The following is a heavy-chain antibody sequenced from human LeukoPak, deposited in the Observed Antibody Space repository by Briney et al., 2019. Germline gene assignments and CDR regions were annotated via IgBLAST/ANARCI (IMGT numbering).Heavy chain of an antibody. CDR2: IYYSGST. V-gene: IGHV4-61*08. CDR1: GGSISSGDYY. D-gene: IGHD2-2*01. J-gene: IGHJ2*01. Sequence: SETLSLTCTVSGGSISSGDYYWSWIRQPPGKGLEWIGYIYYSGSTNYNPSLKSRVTISVDTSKNQFSLKLSSVTAADTAVSYCARVPKFSPIVVVPAANGYFDLGGRGTLVTVSS. CDR3: ARVPKFSPIVVVPAANGYFDL.